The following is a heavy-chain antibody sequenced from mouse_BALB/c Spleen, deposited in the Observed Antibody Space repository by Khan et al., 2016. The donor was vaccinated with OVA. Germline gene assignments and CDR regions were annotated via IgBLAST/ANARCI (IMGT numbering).Heavy chain of an antibody. J-gene: IGHJ3*01. CDR2: INSDGYYT. D-gene: IGHD4-1*01. CDR3: ASHLTGSCAY. Sequence: EVQLQESGGDLMKPGGSLKLSCAASGFTFSTYGMSWVRQTPDKRLEWVATINSDGYYTYYPDSVQGRFTISRNNAKNTLYLQMSSLKSEDTAMYYCASHLTGSCAYWGQGTLVTVSA. V-gene: IGHV5-6*01. CDR1: GFTFSTYG.